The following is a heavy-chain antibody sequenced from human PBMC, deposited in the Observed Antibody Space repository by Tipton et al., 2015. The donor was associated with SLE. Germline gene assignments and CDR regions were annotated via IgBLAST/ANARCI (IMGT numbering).Heavy chain of an antibody. CDR1: GFTFSSYG. D-gene: IGHD6-13*01. CDR3: AKGGQGQQLVYFDY. V-gene: IGHV3-30*18. CDR2: IWSDGSNK. Sequence: SLRLSCAASGFTFSSYGMHWVRQAPGKGLEWVAVIWSDGSNKYYADSVKGRFTISRDNSKNTLYLQLNSLRAEDTAMYYCAKGGQGQQLVYFDYWGQGTLVTVSS. J-gene: IGHJ4*02.